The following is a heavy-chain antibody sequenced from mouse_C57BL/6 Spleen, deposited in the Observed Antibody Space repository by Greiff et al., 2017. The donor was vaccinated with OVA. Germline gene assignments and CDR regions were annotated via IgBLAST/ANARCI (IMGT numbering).Heavy chain of an antibody. V-gene: IGHV1-55*01. CDR2: IYPGSGST. J-gene: IGHJ4*01. Sequence: QVQLQQPGAELVKPGASVKMSCKASGYTFTSYWITWVKQRPGQGLEWIGDIYPGSGSTNYNEKFKSKATLTVDTSSSTAYMQLSSLTSEDSAVYYCARYRYSKGGDDAIDYWGQGTSVTVSS. CDR3: ARYRYSKGGDDAIDY. CDR1: GYTFTSYW. D-gene: IGHD2-5*01.